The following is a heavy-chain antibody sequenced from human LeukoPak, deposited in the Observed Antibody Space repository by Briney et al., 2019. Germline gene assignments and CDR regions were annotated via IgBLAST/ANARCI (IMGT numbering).Heavy chain of an antibody. D-gene: IGHD3-9*01. V-gene: IGHV4-39*07. Sequence: SETLSLTCTVSGGSISSSSYYWGWIRQPPGKGLEWIGSIYYSGSTYYNPSLKSRVTISVDTSKNQFSLKLSSVTAADTAVYYCAGQYYDILTGYYKFGENDAFDIWGQGTMVTVSS. CDR1: GGSISSSSYY. CDR3: AGQYYDILTGYYKFGENDAFDI. J-gene: IGHJ3*02. CDR2: IYYSGST.